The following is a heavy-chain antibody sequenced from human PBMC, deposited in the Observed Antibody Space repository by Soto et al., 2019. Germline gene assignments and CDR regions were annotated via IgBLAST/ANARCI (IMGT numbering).Heavy chain of an antibody. CDR3: ARDRATANQHDWLVP. D-gene: IGHD1-1*01. V-gene: IGHV4-61*01. J-gene: IGHJ5*02. CDR1: GDSVSSATYY. CDR2: IYYMGST. Sequence: QVQLQESGPGLVKPSETLSLTCTVSGDSVSSATYYWSWIRQPPGKALEWIGSIYYMGSTNYNPPLGDRVIMSVDTSKNQFSLNVSSEAAEDTAVYYCARDRATANQHDWLVPWGHGTLGTVSS.